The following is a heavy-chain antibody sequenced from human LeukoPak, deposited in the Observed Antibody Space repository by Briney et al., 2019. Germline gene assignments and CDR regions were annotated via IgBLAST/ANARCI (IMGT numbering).Heavy chain of an antibody. D-gene: IGHD2-2*01. CDR1: GYTFTGYY. V-gene: IGHV1-2*06. CDR2: INPNSGGT. Sequence: ASVKVSCKASGYTFTGYYMHWVRQAPGQGLEWMGRINPNSGGTNFAQKFQGRVTMTRDTSISTAYMELSRLRSDDTAVYYCATPPECSSTSCLSYWGQGTLVTVSS. CDR3: ATPPECSSTSCLSY. J-gene: IGHJ4*02.